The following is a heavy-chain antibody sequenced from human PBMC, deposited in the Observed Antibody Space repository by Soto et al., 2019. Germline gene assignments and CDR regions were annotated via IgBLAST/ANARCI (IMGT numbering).Heavy chain of an antibody. CDR2: INPSGGST. D-gene: IGHD3-3*02. CDR3: ARGHFWSGYYKGFSWFDP. J-gene: IGHJ5*02. V-gene: IGHV1-46*02. CDR1: GVGIDSSY. Sequence: SSEEPGVGIDSSYMYSACQAPGKRLEWMGIINPSGGSTSYAQKFQGRVTMTRDTSTSTVYMELSSLRSEDTAVYYCARGHFWSGYYKGFSWFDPWGQGTLVTVSS.